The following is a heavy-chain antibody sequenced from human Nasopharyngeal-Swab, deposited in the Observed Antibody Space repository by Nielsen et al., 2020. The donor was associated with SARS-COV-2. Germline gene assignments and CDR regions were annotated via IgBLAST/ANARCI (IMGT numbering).Heavy chain of an antibody. CDR3: ARGVVAATHLFDY. V-gene: IGHV1-69*13. Sequence: SVKVSCKASGGTLSSYAISWVRQAPGQGLEWMGGIIPIFGTANYAQKFQGRVTITADESTSTAYMELSSLRSEDTAVYYCARGVVAATHLFDYWGQGTLVTVSS. CDR1: GGTLSSYA. CDR2: IIPIFGTA. D-gene: IGHD2-15*01. J-gene: IGHJ4*02.